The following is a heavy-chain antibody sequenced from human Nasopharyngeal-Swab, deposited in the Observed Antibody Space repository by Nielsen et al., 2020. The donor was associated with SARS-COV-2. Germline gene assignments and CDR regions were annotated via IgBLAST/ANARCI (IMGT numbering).Heavy chain of an antibody. CDR3: TTVEYCSSTSCLFDP. V-gene: IGHV3-73*01. Sequence: GGSLRLSCAASGFVFSGSAIHWVRQASGKGLEWVGRIGDKAHNYATTYAASVKGRFTISRDDSKNTLYLQMNSLKTEDTAVYYCTTVEYCSSTSCLFDPWGQGTLVTVSS. J-gene: IGHJ5*02. CDR1: GFVFSGSA. CDR2: IGDKAHNYAT. D-gene: IGHD2-2*01.